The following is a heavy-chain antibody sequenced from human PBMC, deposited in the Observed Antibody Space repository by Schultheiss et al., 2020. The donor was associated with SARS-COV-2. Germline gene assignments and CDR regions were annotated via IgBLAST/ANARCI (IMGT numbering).Heavy chain of an antibody. V-gene: IGHV3-23*01. Sequence: GESLKISCAASGLKFNYYAMNWARQAPGKGLEWVSGISANGISTYYADSVKGRFTISRDNAKNILYLQMNSLRAEDTAVYYCAKVIAAATHYYYNGMDVWGQGTTVTVSS. CDR1: GLKFNYYA. CDR2: ISANGIST. D-gene: IGHD6-13*01. CDR3: AKVIAAATHYYYNGMDV. J-gene: IGHJ6*02.